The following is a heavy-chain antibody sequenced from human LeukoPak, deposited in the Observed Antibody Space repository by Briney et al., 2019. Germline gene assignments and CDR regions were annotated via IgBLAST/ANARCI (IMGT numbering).Heavy chain of an antibody. V-gene: IGHV3-74*01. J-gene: IGHJ4*02. CDR3: ARGVVEVATITIGY. CDR2: IKSDGSHT. Sequence: GGSLRLSYAASGFTFSSYWMHWDRQATGKGLVWVSHIKSDGSHTTYADSVKGRFTISRDSAKNTLYLQMNSLRAEDTAVYYCARGVVEVATITIGYWGQGALVTVSS. CDR1: GFTFSSYW. D-gene: IGHD5-24*01.